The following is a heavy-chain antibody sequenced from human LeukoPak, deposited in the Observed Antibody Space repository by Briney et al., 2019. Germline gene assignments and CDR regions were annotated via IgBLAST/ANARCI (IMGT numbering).Heavy chain of an antibody. D-gene: IGHD3-22*01. CDR3: ARGYDSSAYYPFNY. CDR1: GGSLSTHH. J-gene: IGHJ4*02. Sequence: SETLSLTCVVSGGSLSTHHWSWVRQSPGRGLEWIGYISDSGSTNYNPSLKSRVTISVDTSKNQFSLMLSSVTAADTAVYYCARGYDSSAYYPFNYWGQGTLVTVSS. V-gene: IGHV4-59*11. CDR2: ISDSGST.